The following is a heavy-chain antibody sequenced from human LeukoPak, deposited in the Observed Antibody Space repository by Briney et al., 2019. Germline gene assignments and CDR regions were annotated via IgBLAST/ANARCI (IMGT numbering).Heavy chain of an antibody. J-gene: IGHJ6*04. D-gene: IGHD2-15*01. CDR2: ISYDGSNK. V-gene: IGHV3-30*18. Sequence: PGGSLRLSCAASGFTFSSYGMHWVRQAPGKGLEWVAVISYDGSNKYYADSVKGRFTISRDNSKNTLYLQMNSLRAEDTAVYYCAKDNIVAATHYYGMDVWGKGTTVTVSS. CDR3: AKDNIVAATHYYGMDV. CDR1: GFTFSSYG.